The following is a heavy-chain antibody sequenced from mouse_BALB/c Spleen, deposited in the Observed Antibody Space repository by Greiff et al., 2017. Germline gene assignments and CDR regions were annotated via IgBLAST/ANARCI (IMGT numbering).Heavy chain of an antibody. CDR1: GYTFTSYW. J-gene: IGHJ4*01. Sequence: QVQLQQSGAELAKPGASVKMSCKASGYTFTSYWMHWVKQRPGQGLEWIGYINPSTGYTEYNQKFKDKATLTADKSSSTAYMQLSSLTSEDSAVYYCARSRYEAMDYWGQGTSVTVSS. D-gene: IGHD2-14*01. CDR2: INPSTGYT. CDR3: ARSRYEAMDY. V-gene: IGHV1-7*01.